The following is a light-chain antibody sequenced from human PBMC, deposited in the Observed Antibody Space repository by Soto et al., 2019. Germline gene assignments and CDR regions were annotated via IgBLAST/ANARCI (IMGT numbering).Light chain of an antibody. V-gene: IGLV1-51*02. CDR2: ENN. J-gene: IGLJ2*01. Sequence: QSVLTQPPSVSAAPGQKVTISCSGSSSNIGNNYVSWYQQLTGTAPKLLIYENNKRPSGIPDRFSGSKSGTSATLGITGLQAGDEADYYCGTWDSSLSVVFGGGTKVTVL. CDR1: SSNIGNNY. CDR3: GTWDSSLSVV.